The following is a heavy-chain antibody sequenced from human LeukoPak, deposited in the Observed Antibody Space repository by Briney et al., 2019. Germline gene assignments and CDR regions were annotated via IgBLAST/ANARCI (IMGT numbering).Heavy chain of an antibody. D-gene: IGHD6-13*01. CDR1: GYTFTGYF. J-gene: IGHJ3*02. Sequence: ASVKVSCKASGYTFTGYFMHWVRQAPGQGLEWMGWINPNSGGTNYAQKFQGRVTMTRDTSISTAYMELRRLGYDDTAVYYCATAVIVAVFGDAFDIWGQGTLVTVSS. CDR2: INPNSGGT. V-gene: IGHV1-2*02. CDR3: ATAVIVAVFGDAFDI.